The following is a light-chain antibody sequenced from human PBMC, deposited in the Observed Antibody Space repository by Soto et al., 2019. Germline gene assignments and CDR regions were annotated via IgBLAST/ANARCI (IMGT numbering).Light chain of an antibody. J-gene: IGKJ4*01. Sequence: EIVITQSPATLSVSPGETATLSCMASQAINSNLAWYQQRVGQAPRLLIYGASTRATGVPARVSGSGSETEFTLTIRGMQSEAFALYYCQQYHDCPLTFGGGTKVDIK. CDR1: QAINSN. CDR2: GAS. V-gene: IGKV3-15*01. CDR3: QQYHDCPLT.